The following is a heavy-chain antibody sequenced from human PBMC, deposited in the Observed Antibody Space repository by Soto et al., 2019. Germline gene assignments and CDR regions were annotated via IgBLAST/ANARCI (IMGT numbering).Heavy chain of an antibody. CDR1: GFTFSSYA. CDR3: ARDPGTYCGGDCDSGPFDY. CDR2: ISYDGSNK. V-gene: IGHV3-30-3*01. J-gene: IGHJ4*02. D-gene: IGHD2-21*02. Sequence: QVQLVESGGGVVQPGRSLRLSCAASGFTFSSYAMHWVRQAPGKGLEWVAVISYDGSNKYYADSVKGRFTISRENSKNTLYLQMNSLRAEDTAVYYCARDPGTYCGGDCDSGPFDYWGQGTLVTVSS.